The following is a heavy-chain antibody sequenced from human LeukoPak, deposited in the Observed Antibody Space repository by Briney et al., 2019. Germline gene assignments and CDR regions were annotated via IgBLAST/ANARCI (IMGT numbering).Heavy chain of an antibody. V-gene: IGHV4-59*01. J-gene: IGHJ4*01. CDR2: IYYSGST. CDR3: VIYNRASGHYHFDH. CDR1: VVSISTYY. D-gene: IGHD2-15*01. Sequence: SETLSLTCTVSVVSISTYYWTWIGQTPGKGLEGIGYIYYSGSTNFNPSLKSRVTMSVDTSKSQFSLKLSSVTAAHTALYYCVIYNRASGHYHFDHWGQGTLVTVSS.